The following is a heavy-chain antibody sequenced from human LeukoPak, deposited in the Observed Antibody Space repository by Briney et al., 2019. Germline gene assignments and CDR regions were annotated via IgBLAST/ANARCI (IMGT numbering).Heavy chain of an antibody. Sequence: GGSLRLSCAASGFTFSSCWMHWVRQAPGKGLVWVSRINSDGSTTNYADSVRGRFTISRDNAKNTLYRQMTSLRAEDTAVYYCASVVGGYYPPVEGFDIWGQGTMVTVSS. D-gene: IGHD3-3*01. CDR3: ASVVGGYYPPVEGFDI. CDR2: INSDGSTT. V-gene: IGHV3-74*01. J-gene: IGHJ3*02. CDR1: GFTFSSCW.